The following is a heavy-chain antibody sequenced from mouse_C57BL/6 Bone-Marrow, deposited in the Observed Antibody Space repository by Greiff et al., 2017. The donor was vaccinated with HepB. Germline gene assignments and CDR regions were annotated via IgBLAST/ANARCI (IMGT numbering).Heavy chain of an antibody. CDR3: ARWAPYYYGSSYWYFDV. CDR1: GYTFTGYW. CDR2: ILPGSGST. Sequence: VKLQESGAELMKPGASVKLSCKATGYTFTGYWIEWVKQRPGHGLEWIGEILPGSGSTNYNEKFKGKATFTADTSSNTAYMQLSSLTTEDSAIYYCARWAPYYYGSSYWYFDVWGTGTTVTVSS. V-gene: IGHV1-9*01. J-gene: IGHJ1*03. D-gene: IGHD1-1*01.